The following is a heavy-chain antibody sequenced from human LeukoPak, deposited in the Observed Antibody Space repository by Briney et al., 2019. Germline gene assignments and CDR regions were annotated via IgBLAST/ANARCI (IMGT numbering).Heavy chain of an antibody. V-gene: IGHV3-7*03. CDR2: IKQDGSEK. J-gene: IGHJ4*02. D-gene: IGHD5-12*01. CDR1: GFTFSSYW. CDR3: AKDRPTWPIDY. Sequence: PGGSLRLSCAASGFTFSSYWMSWVRQAPGKGLEWVANIKQDGSEKYYVDSVKGRFTISRDNAKNSLYLQMNSLRAEDTAVYYCAKDRPTWPIDYWGQGTLVTVSS.